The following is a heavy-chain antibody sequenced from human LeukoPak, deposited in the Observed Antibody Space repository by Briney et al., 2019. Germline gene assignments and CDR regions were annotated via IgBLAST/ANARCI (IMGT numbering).Heavy chain of an antibody. CDR2: IYYSGST. Sequence: SETLSLTCTVSGGSISSYYWSWIRQPPGKGLEWIGYIYYSGSTNYNPSLKSRVTISVDTSKNQFSLKLSSVAAADTAVYYCARATAAGLDYWGQGTLVTVSS. V-gene: IGHV4-59*01. CDR3: ARATAAGLDY. J-gene: IGHJ4*02. CDR1: GGSISSYY. D-gene: IGHD6-13*01.